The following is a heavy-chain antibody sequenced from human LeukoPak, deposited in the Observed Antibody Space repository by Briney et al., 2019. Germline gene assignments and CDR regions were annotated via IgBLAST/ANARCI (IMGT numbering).Heavy chain of an antibody. D-gene: IGHD1-26*01. Sequence: PSETLSLTCAVHGGSLSGHFWTWIRQPPGTGLQWIGEINHSGSTNYNPSLKSRVTISVDTSRNYFSLNLRSVTAADTAVYYCARVRSSGTYIDAFDIWGQGTMVTVSS. J-gene: IGHJ3*02. CDR2: INHSGST. CDR3: ARVRSSGTYIDAFDI. CDR1: GGSLSGHF. V-gene: IGHV4-34*01.